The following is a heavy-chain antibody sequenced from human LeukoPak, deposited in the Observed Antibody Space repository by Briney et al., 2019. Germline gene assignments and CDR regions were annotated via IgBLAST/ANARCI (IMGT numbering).Heavy chain of an antibody. D-gene: IGHD3-10*01. CDR1: GYTFTGYY. V-gene: IGHV1-2*02. CDR2: INPNSGGK. CDR3: ARVRGEDVRGFIKDYYYYGMDV. J-gene: IGHJ6*02. Sequence: ASVNVSCKASGYTFTGYYMHWVRQAPGQGLEWMGWINPNSGGKNYAQKFQGRVTMTRDTSISTAYMELSRLRSDDTAVYYCARVRGEDVRGFIKDYYYYGMDVWGQGTTVTVSS.